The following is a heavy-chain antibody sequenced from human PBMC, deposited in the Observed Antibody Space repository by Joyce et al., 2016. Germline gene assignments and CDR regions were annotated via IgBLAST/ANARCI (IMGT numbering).Heavy chain of an antibody. D-gene: IGHD2-8*01. CDR2: LSSSSSYI. Sequence: GFTFSSYSMSWVRQAPGKGLEWVSSLSSSSSYIKYTDSVKGRFTISKDNAKNSLYLQMNSLRVEDTAVYYCARSSYTNGIFDYWGQGTLVTVSS. V-gene: IGHV3-21*01. CDR3: ARSSYTNGIFDY. CDR1: GFTFSSYS. J-gene: IGHJ4*02.